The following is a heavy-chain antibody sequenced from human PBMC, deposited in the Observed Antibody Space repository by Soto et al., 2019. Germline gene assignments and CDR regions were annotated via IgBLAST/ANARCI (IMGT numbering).Heavy chain of an antibody. CDR3: ARGNGGSSSYFDY. Sequence: ASVKVSCKASGYTFTGYYMHWVRQAPGQGLEWMGWINPNSGGTNYGQKFQGWVTMTRDTSISTAYMELSRLRSDDTAVYYCARGNGGSSSYFDYWGQGTLVTVSS. D-gene: IGHD6-6*01. V-gene: IGHV1-2*04. CDR2: INPNSGGT. J-gene: IGHJ4*02. CDR1: GYTFTGYY.